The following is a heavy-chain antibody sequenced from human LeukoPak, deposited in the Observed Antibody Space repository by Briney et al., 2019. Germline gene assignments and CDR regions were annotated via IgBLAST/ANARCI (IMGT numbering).Heavy chain of an antibody. CDR2: IRYDGSNK. CDR3: ASQKVLRFLEWLQTGAYYYYMDV. D-gene: IGHD3-3*01. V-gene: IGHV3-30*02. Sequence: GGSLRLSCAASGFTFSSYGMHWVRQAPGKGLEWVAFIRYDGSNKYYADSVKGRFTISRDNAKNSLYLQMNSLRAEDTAVYYCASQKVLRFLEWLQTGAYYYYMDVWGKGTTVTVSS. CDR1: GFTFSSYG. J-gene: IGHJ6*03.